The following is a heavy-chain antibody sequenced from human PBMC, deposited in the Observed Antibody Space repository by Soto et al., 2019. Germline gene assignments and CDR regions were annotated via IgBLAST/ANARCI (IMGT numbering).Heavy chain of an antibody. Sequence: HPGGSLRLSCAASGFTFSTYWMTWVRRPPGKWLEWLANLFQDGSERYYLDSVRGRFTISRDNAKISLYLQINSLRAEDTAVYYCVCGGNFFVYWGQGTLVTVPQ. CDR2: LFQDGSER. D-gene: IGHD3-16*01. J-gene: IGHJ4*02. CDR3: VCGGNFFVY. V-gene: IGHV3-7*01. CDR1: GFTFSTYW.